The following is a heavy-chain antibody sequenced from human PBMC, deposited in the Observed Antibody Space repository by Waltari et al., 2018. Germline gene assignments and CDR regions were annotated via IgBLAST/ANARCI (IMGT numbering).Heavy chain of an antibody. CDR2: ISSTSSVT. CDR1: GFTFSAYF. Sequence: QVQLVESGGGLVKPGGSLRLSCAASGFTFSAYFLGWIRQAPGKGLEWVSYISSTSSVTNYADSVKGRFTISRDNAKNSLYLEMNSLRAEDTAVYYCARRYRAYYFDLWGQGTLVTVSS. CDR3: ARRYRAYYFDL. J-gene: IGHJ4*02. V-gene: IGHV3-11*06. D-gene: IGHD1-20*01.